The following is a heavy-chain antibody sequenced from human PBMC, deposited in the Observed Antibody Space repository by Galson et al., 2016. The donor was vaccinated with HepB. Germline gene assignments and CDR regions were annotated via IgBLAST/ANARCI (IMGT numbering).Heavy chain of an antibody. CDR2: TYYRSKWYH. J-gene: IGHJ4*02. D-gene: IGHD6-19*01. V-gene: IGHV6-1*01. CDR3: AKVGGYTSGWAFLFEG. Sequence: CAISGDSVSSNTAAWSWLRQSPSRGLEWLGRTYYRSKWYHDYPISVESRITIKADTSKNQISLQLNSVTPEDTAVYYCAKVGGYTSGWAFLFEGWGPGTLVTVSS. CDR1: GDSVSSNTAA.